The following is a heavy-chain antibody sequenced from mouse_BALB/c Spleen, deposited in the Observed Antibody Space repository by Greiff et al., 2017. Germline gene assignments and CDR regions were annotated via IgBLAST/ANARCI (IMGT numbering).Heavy chain of an antibody. J-gene: IGHJ2*01. V-gene: IGHV2-6-7*01. CDR1: GFSLTGYG. D-gene: IGHD3-2*02. Sequence: QVQLQQSGPGLVAPSQSLSITCTVSGFSLTGYGVNWVRQPPGKGLEWLGMIWGDGSTDYNSALKSRLSISKDNSKSQVFLKMNSLQTDDTARYYYARDREAAQATLDYWGQGTTLTVSS. CDR3: ARDREAAQATLDY. CDR2: IWGDGST.